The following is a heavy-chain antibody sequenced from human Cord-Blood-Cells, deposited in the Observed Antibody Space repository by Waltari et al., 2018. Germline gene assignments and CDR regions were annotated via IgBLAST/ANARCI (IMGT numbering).Heavy chain of an antibody. V-gene: IGHV4-34*01. CDR3: ARGLAGGYSYGYYFDY. Sequence: QVQLQQWGAGLLKPSETLSLTCAVYGGSFSGYYWSCVCQPSGKGLEWIGEINHSGSTNYNPSLKSRVTISVDTSKNQFSLKLSSVTAADTAVYYCARGLAGGYSYGYYFDYWGQGTLVTVSS. D-gene: IGHD5-18*01. CDR2: INHSGST. J-gene: IGHJ4*02. CDR1: GGSFSGYY.